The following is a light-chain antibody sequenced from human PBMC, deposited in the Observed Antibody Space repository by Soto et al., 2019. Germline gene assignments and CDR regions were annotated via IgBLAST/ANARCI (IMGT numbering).Light chain of an antibody. CDR2: EVN. CDR3: SSYTCNNIYVI. CDR1: SSDIGGYNY. V-gene: IGLV2-8*01. J-gene: IGLJ2*01. Sequence: QSALTQPPSATGSPGQSVTISCNGTSSDIGGYNYVSWYQQHPGRAPRLIIYEVNKRPSGVPGRFSGSKSGDSASLTVSGLQAEDEADYYCSSYTCNNIYVIFGGGTKLTVL.